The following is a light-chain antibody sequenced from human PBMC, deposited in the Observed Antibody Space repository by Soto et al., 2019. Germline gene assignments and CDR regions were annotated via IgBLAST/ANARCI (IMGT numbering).Light chain of an antibody. CDR1: SSDIGIYKY. CDR2: EVT. CDR3: ATWDDSLNGHVV. J-gene: IGLJ2*01. V-gene: IGLV2-14*01. Sequence: QSALTQPASVSGSPGQSIAISCTGSSSDIGIYKYVSWYQQHPGKVPKLIIYEVTNRPSGVSNRFSGSKSGNTASLTISGLQSEDEADYYCATWDDSLNGHVVFGGGTKLTVL.